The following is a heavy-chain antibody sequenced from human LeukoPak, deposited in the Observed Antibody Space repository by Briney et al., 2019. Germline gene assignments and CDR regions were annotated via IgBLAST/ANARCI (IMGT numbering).Heavy chain of an antibody. D-gene: IGHD3-22*01. CDR2: ISSSGSYI. CDR1: GFTFSSYS. J-gene: IGHJ4*02. Sequence: PGGTLRLSCAASGFTFSSYSMNWVRQAPGKGLEWVSSISSSGSYIYYADSVKGRFTFSRDNAKNSLYLQMDSLRAEDTAVYYCARSRSGLVLDYWGQGTLVTSST. CDR3: ARSRSGLVLDY. V-gene: IGHV3-21*01.